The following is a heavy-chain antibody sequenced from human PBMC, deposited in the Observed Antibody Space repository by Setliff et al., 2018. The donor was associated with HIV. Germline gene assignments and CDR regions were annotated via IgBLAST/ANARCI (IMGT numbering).Heavy chain of an antibody. J-gene: IGHJ6*03. V-gene: IGHV3-49*04. Sequence: GGSLRLSCTASGIIFGDDAMSWVRQAPGQGLEWLGFIRSKAYGGTTEYAASVKDRFTISRDDSKNSLYLQMNSLKTEDTAVYYCARGRLLWSGSYYYYYMDVWGKGTTVTVSS. CDR1: GIIFGDDA. CDR3: ARGRLLWSGSYYYYYMDV. D-gene: IGHD3-10*01. CDR2: IRSKAYGGTT.